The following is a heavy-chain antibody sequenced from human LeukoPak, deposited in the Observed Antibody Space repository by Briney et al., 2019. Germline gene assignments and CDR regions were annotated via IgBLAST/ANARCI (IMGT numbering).Heavy chain of an antibody. V-gene: IGHV1-2*06. D-gene: IGHD3-10*01. J-gene: IGHJ5*02. CDR1: GYTFTGYY. CDR2: INSNSGDT. Sequence: GASVKVSCKASGYTFTGYYIHWVRQAPGQGLEWMGRINSNSGDTNYAQKFQGRVTMTRDTSISTAYMELSNLSSDDTAVYYCARDPYVSGSYGWLDPWGQGTLVTVSS. CDR3: ARDPYVSGSYGWLDP.